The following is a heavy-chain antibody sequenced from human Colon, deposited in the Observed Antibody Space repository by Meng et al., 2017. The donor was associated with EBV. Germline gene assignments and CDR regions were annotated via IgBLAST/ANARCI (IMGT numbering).Heavy chain of an antibody. D-gene: IGHD3-22*01. J-gene: IGHJ4*02. CDR2: ISTSGNTI. Sequence: QVQLVESGGGFVKPGGSLDLSCTASGVFFSDYYMAWIRQAPGKGLEWLSYISTSGNTIYYADSVKGRFSVSRDNAKSSLYLQMNSLRAEDTAVYYCARDHSSLWYYFDHWGPGTLVTVSS. V-gene: IGHV3-11*01. CDR1: GVFFSDYY. CDR3: ARDHSSLWYYFDH.